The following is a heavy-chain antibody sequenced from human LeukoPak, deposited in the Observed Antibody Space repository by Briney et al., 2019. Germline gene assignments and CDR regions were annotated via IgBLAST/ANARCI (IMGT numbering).Heavy chain of an antibody. D-gene: IGHD6-13*01. CDR3: ARGIGSSSWPHYYYGMDV. J-gene: IGHJ6*02. CDR1: GGSISSYY. CDR2: IYYSGST. Sequence: SETLSLTCTVSGGSISSYYWSWIRQPPGKGLEWIGSIYYSGSTYYNPSLKSRVTISVDTSKNQFSLKLSSVTAADTAVYYCARGIGSSSWPHYYYGMDVWGQGTTVTVSS. V-gene: IGHV4-39*07.